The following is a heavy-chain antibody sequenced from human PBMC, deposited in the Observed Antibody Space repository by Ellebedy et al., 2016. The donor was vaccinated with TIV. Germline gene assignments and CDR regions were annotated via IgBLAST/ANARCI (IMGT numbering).Heavy chain of an antibody. J-gene: IGHJ4*02. CDR1: GGSISSSNYY. V-gene: IGHV4-39*07. CDR2: IYYSGSA. D-gene: IGHD6-6*01. CDR3: ARDSRIAARDFDY. Sequence: MPSETLSLTCTVSGGSISSSNYYWGWIRQPPGKGLEWIGSIYYSGSAYYNPSLKSRVSTSVDTSKNQFSLKLSSVTAADTAVYYCARDSRIAARDFDYWGQGTLVTVSS.